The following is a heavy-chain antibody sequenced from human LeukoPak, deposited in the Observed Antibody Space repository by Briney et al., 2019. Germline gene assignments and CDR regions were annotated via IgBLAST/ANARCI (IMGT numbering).Heavy chain of an antibody. V-gene: IGHV3-30*18. D-gene: IGHD3-22*01. J-gene: IGHJ3*02. Sequence: GGSLRLSCAASGFTFSSYGMHWVRQAPGKGLEWVAVISYDGSNKYYADSVKGRFTISRDNSKNTLYLQMNSLRAEDTAVYYCAKEDYDSSGPSDAFDIWGQGTMVTVSS. CDR3: AKEDYDSSGPSDAFDI. CDR2: ISYDGSNK. CDR1: GFTFSSYG.